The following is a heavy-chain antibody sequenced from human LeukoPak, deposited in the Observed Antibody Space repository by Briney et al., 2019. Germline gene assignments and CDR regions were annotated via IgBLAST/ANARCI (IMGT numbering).Heavy chain of an antibody. V-gene: IGHV3-64D*06. CDR2: ISSDGVST. Sequence: GGSLRLPCAASGFTISSYDMHWVRQAPGKGLEYVSAISSDGVSTDYADSVKGRFTISRDNSKNTVYLQMSILRAEDTGVYYCVKDSWLQSSCWGQGTLVTVSS. CDR3: VKDSWLQSSC. CDR1: GFTISSYD. D-gene: IGHD5-24*01. J-gene: IGHJ4*02.